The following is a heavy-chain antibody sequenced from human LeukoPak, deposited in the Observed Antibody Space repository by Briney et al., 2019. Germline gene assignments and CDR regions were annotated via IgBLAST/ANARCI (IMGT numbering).Heavy chain of an antibody. Sequence: TSETLSLTCAVYGGSFSGYYWSWLRQPPGKGLEWIGEINHSGSTNYNPSLKSRVTISVDTSKNQFSLKLSSVTAADPAVYYCARDEVGGGFDPWGQGTLVTVSS. D-gene: IGHD3-16*01. V-gene: IGHV4-34*01. CDR2: INHSGST. CDR3: ARDEVGGGFDP. J-gene: IGHJ5*02. CDR1: GGSFSGYY.